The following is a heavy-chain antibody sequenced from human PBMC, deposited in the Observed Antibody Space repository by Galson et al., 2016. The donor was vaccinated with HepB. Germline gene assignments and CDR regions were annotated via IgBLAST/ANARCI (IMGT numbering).Heavy chain of an antibody. CDR3: ARVATVTTFYYYYGMDV. CDR2: ISDDGGNK. CDR1: GFTFSSYA. D-gene: IGHD4-17*01. J-gene: IGHJ6*02. V-gene: IGHV3-30-3*01. Sequence: SLRLSCAASGFTFSSYAMNWVRQAPGKGLEWVALISDDGGNKYYVDSVKGRFTISRDNSKNTLYLQVNSLRAEDTAVYYCARVATVTTFYYYYGMDVWGQGTTVTVSS.